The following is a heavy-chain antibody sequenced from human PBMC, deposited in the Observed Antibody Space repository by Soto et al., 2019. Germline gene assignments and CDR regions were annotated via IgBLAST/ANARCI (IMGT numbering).Heavy chain of an antibody. J-gene: IGHJ2*01. V-gene: IGHV4-39*01. CDR1: GGSISSSSYY. Sequence: QLQLQESGPGLVKPSETLSLTCTVSGGSISSSSYYWGWIRQPPGKGLEWIGSIYYSGSTYYNPSLKSRVTISVDTSKNQFSLKLSSVTAADTAVYYCARRWGMGYYTYWYFDLWGRGTLVTVSS. CDR3: ARRWGMGYYTYWYFDL. D-gene: IGHD3-22*01. CDR2: IYYSGST.